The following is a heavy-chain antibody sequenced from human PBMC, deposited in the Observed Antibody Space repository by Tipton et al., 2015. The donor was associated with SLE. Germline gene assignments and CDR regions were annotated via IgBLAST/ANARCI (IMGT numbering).Heavy chain of an antibody. Sequence: TLSLTCTVSGGSISSGDYYWTWIRQPPGKGLEWIGYIYYSGSTYYNPSLKSRVTISVDTSKNQFSLKLSSVTAADTAVYYCARDPFILEWLSSDYGMDVWGQGTTVTVSS. CDR1: GGSISSGDYY. J-gene: IGHJ6*02. D-gene: IGHD3-3*01. CDR3: ARDPFILEWLSSDYGMDV. CDR2: IYYSGST. V-gene: IGHV4-30-4*01.